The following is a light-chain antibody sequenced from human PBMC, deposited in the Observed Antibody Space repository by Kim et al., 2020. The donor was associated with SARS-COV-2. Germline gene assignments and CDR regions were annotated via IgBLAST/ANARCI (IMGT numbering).Light chain of an antibody. V-gene: IGKV1-5*03. J-gene: IGKJ1*01. CDR1: QSLSCW. CDR3: QQYNHYST. CDR2: KTS. Sequence: ASVGTRVVSTCRASQSLSCWLAWYQQKPGKALKLVIYKTSRLEIGVPSRFSGSGSETEFTLTISSLQPDDFATYYCQQYNHYSTFGQGTKVDIK.